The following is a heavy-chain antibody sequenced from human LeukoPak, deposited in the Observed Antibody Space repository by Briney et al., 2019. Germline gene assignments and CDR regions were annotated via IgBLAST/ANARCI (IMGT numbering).Heavy chain of an antibody. J-gene: IGHJ5*02. CDR2: IYYSGST. CDR1: GGSISSYY. V-gene: IGHV4-59*12. Sequence: SETLSLTCSVSGGSISSYYWSWIRQPPGKGLEWIGYIYYSGSTNYNPSLKSRVTISVDTSKNQFSLKLSSVTGADTAVYYCVSLSSGYYFDWFDPWGQGTLVTVSS. D-gene: IGHD3-22*01. CDR3: VSLSSGYYFDWFDP.